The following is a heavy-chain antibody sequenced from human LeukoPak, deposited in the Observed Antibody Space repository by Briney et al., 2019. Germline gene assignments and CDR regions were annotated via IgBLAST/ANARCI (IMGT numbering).Heavy chain of an antibody. J-gene: IGHJ4*02. CDR2: INSDGSLT. CDR1: GFTFRNYG. CDR3: VRLLDLDY. Sequence: GGCLRLSCAASGFTFRNYGMHWVRQAPGKGLVWVSRINSDGSLTDYADPVKGRFTISRDNAENTLYLQMNSLKAEDTAVYYCVRLLDLDYWGQGTLVTVSS. D-gene: IGHD3-10*01. V-gene: IGHV3-74*01.